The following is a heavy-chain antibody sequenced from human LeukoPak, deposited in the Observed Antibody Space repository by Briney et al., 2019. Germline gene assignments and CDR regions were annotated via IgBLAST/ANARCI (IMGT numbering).Heavy chain of an antibody. V-gene: IGHV3-7*01. J-gene: IGHJ4*02. CDR2: IKQDGSEE. Sequence: GGSLRLSCAASGFTFSSCWMSWVRQAPGKGPEWVANIKQDGSEEYYVDSVKGQFTISRDNAKNSLYLRMNSLSAEDTAVYYCARVRVKSGYSYVYFFDYWGQGTLVTVSS. D-gene: IGHD5-18*01. CDR1: GFTFSSCW. CDR3: ARVRVKSGYSYVYFFDY.